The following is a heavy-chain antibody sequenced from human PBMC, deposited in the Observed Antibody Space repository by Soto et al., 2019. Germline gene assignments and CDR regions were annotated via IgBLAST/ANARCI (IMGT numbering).Heavy chain of an antibody. V-gene: IGHV3-33*01. D-gene: IGHD6-6*01. Sequence: GGSLRLSCAPSGFDFSRYGMHWVRQAPGKGLEWVAVIWYDGSNKNYADSVKGRFTISRDNSKNTLYLQMNSLRAEDTAVYYCARYSSSPGIDYWGQGTLVTVSS. J-gene: IGHJ4*02. CDR1: GFDFSRYG. CDR2: IWYDGSNK. CDR3: ARYSSSPGIDY.